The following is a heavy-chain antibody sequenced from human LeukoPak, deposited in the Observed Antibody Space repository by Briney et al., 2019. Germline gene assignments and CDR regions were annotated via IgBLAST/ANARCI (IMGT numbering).Heavy chain of an antibody. CDR1: GGTFSSYA. CDR3: ARDRDGYNYYFDY. J-gene: IGHJ4*02. CDR2: IIPIFDTP. Sequence: SVKVSCKASGGTFSSYAISWVRQAPGQGLEWMGGIIPIFDTPNYAQNFQGRVTITADESTSTAYMELSSLRSEDTAVYYCARDRDGYNYYFDYWGQGTLVTVSS. V-gene: IGHV1-69*01. D-gene: IGHD5-24*01.